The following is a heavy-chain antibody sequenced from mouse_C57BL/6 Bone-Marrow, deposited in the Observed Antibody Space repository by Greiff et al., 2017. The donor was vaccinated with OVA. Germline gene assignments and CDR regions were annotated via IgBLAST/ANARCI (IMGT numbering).Heavy chain of an antibody. V-gene: IGHV5-16*01. Sequence: EVHLVESEGGLVQPGSSMKLSCTASGFTFSDYYMAWVRQVPEKGLEWVANINYDGSSSYYLDSLKSRFIISRDNAKNILYLQMSSLKSEDTATYYCARGSYYGSSYFDYWGQGTTLTVSS. D-gene: IGHD1-1*01. CDR3: ARGSYYGSSYFDY. CDR2: INYDGSSS. CDR1: GFTFSDYY. J-gene: IGHJ2*01.